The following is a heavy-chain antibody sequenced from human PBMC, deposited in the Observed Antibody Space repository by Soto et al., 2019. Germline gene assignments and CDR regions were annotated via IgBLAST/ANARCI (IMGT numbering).Heavy chain of an antibody. CDR2: ISAYNGNT. J-gene: IGHJ4*02. Sequence: VASVKVSCKASGYTFTSYGISWVRQAPGQGLEWMGWISAYNGNTNYAQKLQGRVTMTTDTSTSTAYMELRSLRSDDTAVYYCARVGDCSSTSCHLRGTFDYWGQGTLVTVLL. D-gene: IGHD2-2*01. CDR3: ARVGDCSSTSCHLRGTFDY. CDR1: GYTFTSYG. V-gene: IGHV1-18*01.